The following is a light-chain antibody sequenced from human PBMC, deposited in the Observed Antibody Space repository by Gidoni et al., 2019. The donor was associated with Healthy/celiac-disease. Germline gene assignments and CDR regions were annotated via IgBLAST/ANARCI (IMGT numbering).Light chain of an antibody. CDR1: QSVSSSN. J-gene: IGKJ2*04. CDR2: GAS. Sequence: EIVLSQSPGTLSLSPGERATLSCRASQSVSSSNLAWYQQNPGKAPRLLIYGASSRATGIPDRFSGSGAGTEFTLTISRLEPEDFAVYYCQQYGSSPMCSFGQGTKLEIK. CDR3: QQYGSSPMCS. V-gene: IGKV3-20*01.